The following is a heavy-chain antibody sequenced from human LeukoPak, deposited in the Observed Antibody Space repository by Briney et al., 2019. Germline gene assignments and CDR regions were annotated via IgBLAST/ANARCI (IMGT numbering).Heavy chain of an antibody. D-gene: IGHD6-19*01. V-gene: IGHV4-39*01. CDR1: GGSISSSSYY. Sequence: SETLSLTCTVSGGSISSSSYYWGWIRQPPGKGLEWIGSIYYSGSTYYNPSLKSRVTISVDTSKNQLSLKLSSVTAADTAVYYCARHASSGWYVVVGWFDPWGQGTLVTVSS. CDR3: ARHASSGWYVVVGWFDP. J-gene: IGHJ5*02. CDR2: IYYSGST.